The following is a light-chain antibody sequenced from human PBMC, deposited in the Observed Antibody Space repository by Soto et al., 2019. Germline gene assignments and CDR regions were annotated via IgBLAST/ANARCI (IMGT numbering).Light chain of an antibody. CDR3: QQYNNWPYT. V-gene: IGKV3-15*01. CDR2: GAS. CDR1: QSVSSN. Sequence: EIVMTQSPATLSVSPGERDTLSCRASQSVSSNLAWYQQQPGQAPRLLIYGASTRATGIPARFSGSGSGTEFTLTISSLQSEDFAVYYCQQYNNWPYTFGQGTKLEIK. J-gene: IGKJ2*01.